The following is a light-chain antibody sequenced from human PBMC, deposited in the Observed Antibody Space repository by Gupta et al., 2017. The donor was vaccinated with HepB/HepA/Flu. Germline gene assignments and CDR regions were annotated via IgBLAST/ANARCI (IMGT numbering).Light chain of an antibody. CDR3: SAWDSSLNVWV. Sequence: QAGLTQPPSVSQGLRQTATLTCTENSNNVGNQGAAWLQQHQGHPPKLLSYRTNNRPSGISERFSASRSGNTASLTIAGLQPEDEADYYCSAWDSSLNVWVFGGGTKVTVL. CDR2: RTN. CDR1: SNNVGNQG. J-gene: IGLJ2*01. V-gene: IGLV10-54*04.